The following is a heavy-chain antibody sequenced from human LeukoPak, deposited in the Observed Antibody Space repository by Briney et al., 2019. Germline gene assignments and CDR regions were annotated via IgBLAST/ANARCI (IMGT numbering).Heavy chain of an antibody. CDR3: ARAVRIRFLEWLPYYYYYMDV. Sequence: ASVKVSCKASGYTFTSYDINWVRQATGQGLEWMGWMNPNSGNTGYAQKFQGRATMTRNTSISTAYMELSSLRSEDTAVYYCARAVRIRFLEWLPYYYYYMDVWGKGTTVTVSS. CDR2: MNPNSGNT. CDR1: GYTFTSYD. V-gene: IGHV1-8*01. D-gene: IGHD3-3*01. J-gene: IGHJ6*03.